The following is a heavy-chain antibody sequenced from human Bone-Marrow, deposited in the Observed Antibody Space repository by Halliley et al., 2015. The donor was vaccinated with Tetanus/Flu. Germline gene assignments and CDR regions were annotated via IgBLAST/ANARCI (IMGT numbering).Heavy chain of an antibody. D-gene: IGHD3-10*01. CDR2: VYDSGVP. CDR3: ARLGRRGLDNYSY. V-gene: IGHV4-61*07. Sequence: WFGYVYDSGVPSYNPSLNSRLTMSLDTSRNQFSLSLRSVTAADTALYHCARLGRRGLDNYSYWGQGTLVTVSS. J-gene: IGHJ4*02.